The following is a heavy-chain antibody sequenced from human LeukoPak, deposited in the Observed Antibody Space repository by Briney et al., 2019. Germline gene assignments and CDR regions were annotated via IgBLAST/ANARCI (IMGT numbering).Heavy chain of an antibody. CDR1: GGPFSGYY. V-gene: IGHV4-34*01. CDR2: INHSGST. CDR3: ARHVSLLWFGELLANWFDP. Sequence: SETLSLTCAVYGGPFSGYYWSWIRQPPGKGLEWIGEINHSGSTNYNPSLKSRVTISVDTSKNQFSLKLSSVTAADTAVYYCARHVSLLWFGELLANWFDPWGQGTLVTVSS. J-gene: IGHJ5*02. D-gene: IGHD3-10*01.